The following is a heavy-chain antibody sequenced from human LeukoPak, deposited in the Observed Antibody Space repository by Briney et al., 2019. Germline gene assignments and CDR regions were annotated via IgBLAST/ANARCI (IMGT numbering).Heavy chain of an antibody. CDR3: ARNNAVAGIIDISDY. D-gene: IGHD6-19*01. J-gene: IGHJ4*02. CDR1: GYTFIGYY. CDR2: TNPNSGDT. Sequence: ASVKVSCKGTGYTFIGYYMHWVRQAPGQGLEWMGWTNPNSGDTNYAQKFQGRVTMTRDTSISTAYMELSRLRSDDTAVYYCARNNAVAGIIDISDYWGQGTLVTVSS. V-gene: IGHV1-2*02.